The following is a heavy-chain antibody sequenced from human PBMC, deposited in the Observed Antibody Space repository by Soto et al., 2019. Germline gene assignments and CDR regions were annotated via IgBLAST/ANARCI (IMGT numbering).Heavy chain of an antibody. D-gene: IGHD5-12*01. V-gene: IGHV1-69*08. Sequence: QVQLVQSGAEVKKPGSSVKVSCKASGGAFTNDIITWVRQAPGQGLEWVGRIIPLLDITNYAQKFQGRVTITADKSTSTAFMELNSLISEDTAVYYCARDSPIGSAFSGYDAIDYWGQGTLVTVSS. CDR3: ARDSPIGSAFSGYDAIDY. J-gene: IGHJ4*02. CDR2: IIPLLDIT. CDR1: GGAFTNDI.